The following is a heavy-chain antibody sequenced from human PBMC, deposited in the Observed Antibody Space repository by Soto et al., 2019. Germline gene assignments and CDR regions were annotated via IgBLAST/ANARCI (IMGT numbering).Heavy chain of an antibody. CDR1: GGSIGCAGYS. CDR3: ARAQFYSGSGNYHNLMFDP. J-gene: IGHJ5*02. Sequence: SETLSLTCAVSGGSIGCAGYSWSWIGQPPGGGLDWIGYIYESGTILYNPSLKTRLTISLNWSDKQFSLTLNSVTAADTAVYYCARAQFYSGSGNYHNLMFDPWGQGTQVTVS. CDR2: IYESGTI. D-gene: IGHD3-10*01. V-gene: IGHV4-30-2*01.